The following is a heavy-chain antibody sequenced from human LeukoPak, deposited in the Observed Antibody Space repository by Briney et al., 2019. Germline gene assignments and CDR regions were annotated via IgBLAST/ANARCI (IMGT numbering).Heavy chain of an antibody. J-gene: IGHJ6*02. V-gene: IGHV3-48*02. D-gene: IGHD5-12*01. CDR1: GFTFSSYS. CDR2: ISSSSSTI. Sequence: PGGSLRLSCAASGFTFSSYSMNWVRQAPGKGLEWVSYISSSSSTIYYADSVKGRFTISRDNAKNSLYLQMNSLRDEDTAVYYCARDLDIGWEPKGYYGMDVWGQGTTVTVSS. CDR3: ARDLDIGWEPKGYYGMDV.